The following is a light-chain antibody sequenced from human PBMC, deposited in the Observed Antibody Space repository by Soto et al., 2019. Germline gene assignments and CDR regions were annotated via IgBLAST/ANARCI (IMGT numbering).Light chain of an antibody. J-gene: IGKJ1*01. Sequence: DIALTQSPATVSAPPRERFTLSCKASQSVAKDLAWYQHKPGQAPRVLIYGASSSATGVPDRLSGGCSGTYIPLTISRLQPEDSATYYCQQYNRYWTFGQGTKVDIK. V-gene: IGKV3D-15*01. CDR3: QQYNRYWT. CDR2: GAS. CDR1: QSVAKD.